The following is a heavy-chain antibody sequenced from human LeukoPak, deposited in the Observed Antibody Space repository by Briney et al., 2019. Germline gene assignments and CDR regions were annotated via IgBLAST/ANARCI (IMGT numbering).Heavy chain of an antibody. V-gene: IGHV3-21*01. Sequence: GGSLRLSCAASGFTFSSYSMNWVRQAPGKGLEWVSSISSSSSYIYYADSVKGRFTISRDNAKNSLYLQMNSLRAEDTAVYYCARGASVVAGSDDAFDIWGQGTMVTVSS. D-gene: IGHD6-19*01. CDR1: GFTFSSYS. J-gene: IGHJ3*02. CDR2: ISSSSSYI. CDR3: ARGASVVAGSDDAFDI.